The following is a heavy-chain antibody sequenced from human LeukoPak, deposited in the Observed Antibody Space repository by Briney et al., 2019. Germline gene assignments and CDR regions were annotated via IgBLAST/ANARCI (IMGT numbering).Heavy chain of an antibody. J-gene: IGHJ4*02. D-gene: IGHD3-16*01. CDR3: ARDGAWGSYYTTVSG. CDR2: INWNGGST. V-gene: IGHV3-20*04. Sequence: GGSLRLSCAASGFTFSSYAMSWVRQAPGKGLEWVSGINWNGGSTGYADSVKGRFTISRDNAKNSLYLQINSLRAEDTALYYCARDGAWGSYYTTVSGWGQGTLVTVSS. CDR1: GFTFSSYA.